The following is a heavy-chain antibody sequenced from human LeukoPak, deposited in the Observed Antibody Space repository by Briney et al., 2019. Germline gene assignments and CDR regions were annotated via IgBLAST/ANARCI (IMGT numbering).Heavy chain of an antibody. CDR3: ARDSVSGDYLWYYYYGMDV. CDR2: INAGNGNT. J-gene: IGHJ6*02. Sequence: GASVKVSCKPSGYTFTSYAMHWVRLAPGQRLEWTGWINAGNGNTKYSQKFQDRVTITRDTSASTAYMELSSLRDEDTAVYYCARDSVSGDYLWYYYYGMDVWGQGTTVTVSS. CDR1: GYTFTSYA. V-gene: IGHV1-3*01. D-gene: IGHD4-17*01.